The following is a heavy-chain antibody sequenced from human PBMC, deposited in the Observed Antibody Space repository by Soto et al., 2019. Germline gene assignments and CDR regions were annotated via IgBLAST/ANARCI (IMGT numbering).Heavy chain of an antibody. CDR2: INHSGST. Sequence: QVQLQQWGAGLLKPSETLSLTCAVYGGSFSGYYWSWIRQPPGKGLEWIGEINHSGSTNYNPSLKSRVTISVDTSKNQFSLELSSVTAADTAVYYCARDTQGRTVAGTFDYWGQGTLVTVSS. D-gene: IGHD6-19*01. V-gene: IGHV4-34*01. CDR3: ARDTQGRTVAGTFDY. J-gene: IGHJ4*02. CDR1: GGSFSGYY.